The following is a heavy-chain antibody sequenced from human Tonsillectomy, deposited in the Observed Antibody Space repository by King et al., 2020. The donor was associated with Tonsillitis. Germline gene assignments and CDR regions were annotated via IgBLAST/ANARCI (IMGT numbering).Heavy chain of an antibody. J-gene: IGHJ4*01. CDR3: TTAPVGEAY. CDR1: GFPLNNAW. D-gene: IGHD3-16*01. Sequence: VQLVESGGGLVKPGGSLRLSCAASGFPLNNAWMSWLRQAPGKGLEWVGRIKNKADGETTAYAAPVKGRFTISRDDSKNTLYLQMSSLETEDTAVYYCTTAPVGEAYWGQGTLVTVSS. V-gene: IGHV3-15*05. CDR2: IKNKADGETT.